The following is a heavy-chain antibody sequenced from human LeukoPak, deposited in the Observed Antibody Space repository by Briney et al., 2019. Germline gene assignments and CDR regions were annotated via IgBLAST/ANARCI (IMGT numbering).Heavy chain of an antibody. Sequence: SETLSLTCTVSGGSISSGSYYWSWIRQPPGKGLEWIGYIYYSGSTYYNPSLKSRVTISVDTSKNQFSLKLSSVTAADTAVYYCARAYYYGSGSYAFDIWGQGTMVTVSS. CDR1: GGSISSGSYY. CDR3: ARAYYYGSGSYAFDI. J-gene: IGHJ3*02. CDR2: IYYSGST. D-gene: IGHD3-10*01. V-gene: IGHV4-31*03.